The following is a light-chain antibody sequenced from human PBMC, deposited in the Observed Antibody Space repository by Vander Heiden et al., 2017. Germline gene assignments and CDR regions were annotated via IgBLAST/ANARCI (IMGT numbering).Light chain of an antibody. J-gene: IGKJ4*01. Sequence: AVQLSQPPPSLSAPVLDRVTPSSPASQVIRNSLAWYHQGPGKTPRLLIYSASTLAGVPSRFSGSGSGKYFSLTIIKLQPEDFGTYYCQQFNSYPLTFGGGTNVEI. CDR2: SAS. V-gene: IGKV1-13*02. CDR3: QQFNSYPLT. CDR1: QVIRNS.